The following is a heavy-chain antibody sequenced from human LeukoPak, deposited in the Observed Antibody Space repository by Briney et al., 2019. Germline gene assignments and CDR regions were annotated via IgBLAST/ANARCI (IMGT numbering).Heavy chain of an antibody. D-gene: IGHD1-26*01. CDR3: ARDSGSYEYYFDY. CDR2: IIPIFGTA. J-gene: IGHJ4*02. Sequence: SVKVSCKASGGTFSSDAISWVRQAPGQGLEWMGGIIPIFGTANYAQKFQGRVTITTDESTSTAYMELSSLRSEDTAVYYCARDSGSYEYYFDYWGQGTLVTVSS. CDR1: GGTFSSDA. V-gene: IGHV1-69*05.